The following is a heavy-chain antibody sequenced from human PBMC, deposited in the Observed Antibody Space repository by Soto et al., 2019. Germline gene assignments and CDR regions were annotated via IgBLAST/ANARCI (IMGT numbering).Heavy chain of an antibody. CDR1: GGSISSGGYY. V-gene: IGHV4-31*03. Sequence: SETLSLTCTVSGGSISSGGYYWSWIRQHPGKGLEWIGYIYYSGSTYYNPSLKSRVTISVDTSKNQFSLKLSSVTAADTAVYYCATQQWLDEYYFDYWGQGTLVTVSS. J-gene: IGHJ4*02. D-gene: IGHD6-19*01. CDR3: ATQQWLDEYYFDY. CDR2: IYYSGST.